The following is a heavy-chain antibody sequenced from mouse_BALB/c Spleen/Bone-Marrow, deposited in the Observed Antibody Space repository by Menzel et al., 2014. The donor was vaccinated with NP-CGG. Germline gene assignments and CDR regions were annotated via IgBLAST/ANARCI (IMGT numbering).Heavy chain of an antibody. CDR2: IWAGGST. J-gene: IGHJ4*01. Sequence: VQGVESGPGLVAPSQSLSITCTVSGFSLTSYGVHWVRQPPGKGLEWLGVIWAGGSTNYNSALMSRLSISKDNSKSQVFLKMSSLQTDDTAMYYCARVPLFRYGSSYGMDYWGQGTSVTVSS. CDR1: GFSLTSYG. D-gene: IGHD1-1*01. CDR3: ARVPLFRYGSSYGMDY. V-gene: IGHV2-9*02.